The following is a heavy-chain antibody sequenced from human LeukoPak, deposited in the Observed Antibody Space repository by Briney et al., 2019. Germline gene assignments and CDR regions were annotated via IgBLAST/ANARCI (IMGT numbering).Heavy chain of an antibody. Sequence: SQTLSLTCTVSGGSISSGDYYWSWIRQPPGKGLEWIGYIYYSGSTYYNPSLKSLVTISVDTSKNQFSLKLSSVTAADTAVYYCARDRIVVVPAAKRRYGMDVWGQGTTVTVSS. CDR2: IYYSGST. V-gene: IGHV4-30-4*01. D-gene: IGHD2-2*01. CDR3: ARDRIVVVPAAKRRYGMDV. CDR1: GGSISSGDYY. J-gene: IGHJ6*02.